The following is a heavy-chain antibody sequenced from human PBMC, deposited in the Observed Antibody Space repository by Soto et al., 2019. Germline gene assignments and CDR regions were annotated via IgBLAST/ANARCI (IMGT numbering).Heavy chain of an antibody. V-gene: IGHV3-23*01. J-gene: IGHJ4*02. CDR1: GFTFSSYA. D-gene: IGHD3-10*01. CDR3: AKDPSSGFGMENSFDY. Sequence: EVQLSGSGGGLVQPGGSLRLSCAASGFTFSSYAMSWVRQAPGKGLEWVSAISGSSTSTYYADSVKCRFTISRDNSKNTLYLQMNSLRAEDTAVYYCAKDPSSGFGMENSFDYWGQGTLVTVSS. CDR2: ISGSSTST.